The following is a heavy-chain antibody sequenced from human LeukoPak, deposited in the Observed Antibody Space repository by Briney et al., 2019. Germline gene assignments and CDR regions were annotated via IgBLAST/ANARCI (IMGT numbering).Heavy chain of an antibody. CDR2: IYYSGST. CDR3: ARDSASYFDSKIRVYYMDV. V-gene: IGHV4-59*01. D-gene: IGHD3-22*01. CDR1: GGSISSYY. J-gene: IGHJ6*03. Sequence: KPSETLSLTCTVSGGSISSYYWSWIRQPPGKGLEWIGYIYYSGSTNYNPSLKSRGTISVDTSKNQFSLKLNSVTAADTAVYYCARDSASYFDSKIRVYYMDVWGKGTTVTVSS.